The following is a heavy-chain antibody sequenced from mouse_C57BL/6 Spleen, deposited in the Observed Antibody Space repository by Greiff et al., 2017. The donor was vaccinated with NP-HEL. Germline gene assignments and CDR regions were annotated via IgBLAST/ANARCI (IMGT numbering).Heavy chain of an antibody. Sequence: EVQLQQSGPELVKPGASVKISCKASGYTFTDYYMNWVKQSHGKSLEWIGDINPNNGGTSYNQKFKGKATLTVDKSSSTAYMELRSLTSEDSAVYYCARSDYHDYWGQGTTLTVSS. J-gene: IGHJ2*01. CDR1: GYTFTDYY. V-gene: IGHV1-26*01. CDR3: ARSDYHDY. D-gene: IGHD2-4*01. CDR2: INPNNGGT.